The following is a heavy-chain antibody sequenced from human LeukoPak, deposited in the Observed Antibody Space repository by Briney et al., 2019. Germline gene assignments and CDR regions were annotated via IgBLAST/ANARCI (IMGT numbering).Heavy chain of an antibody. Sequence: GGSLRLSCAASGLTFSSYAMSWVRQAPGKGLEWVSAISGSGGSTYYADSVKGRFTISRDNSKNTLYLQMNSLRAEDTAVYYCATQLRTPGRLYYFDYWGQGTLVTVSS. CDR3: ATQLRTPGRLYYFDY. J-gene: IGHJ4*02. CDR2: ISGSGGST. D-gene: IGHD3-10*01. CDR1: GLTFSSYA. V-gene: IGHV3-23*01.